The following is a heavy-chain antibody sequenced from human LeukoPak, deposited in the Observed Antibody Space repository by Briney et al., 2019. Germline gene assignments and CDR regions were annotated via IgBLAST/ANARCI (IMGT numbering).Heavy chain of an antibody. Sequence: TSETLSLTCAVSGYSISSGYYWGWIRQPPGKGLEWIGSIYHSGSTYYNPSLKSRVTTSVDTSKNQFSLKLSSVTAADTAVYYCARQGTTVTFSSYWGQGTLVTVSS. CDR2: IYHSGST. D-gene: IGHD4-17*01. CDR3: ARQGTTVTFSSY. J-gene: IGHJ4*02. CDR1: GYSISSGYY. V-gene: IGHV4-38-2*01.